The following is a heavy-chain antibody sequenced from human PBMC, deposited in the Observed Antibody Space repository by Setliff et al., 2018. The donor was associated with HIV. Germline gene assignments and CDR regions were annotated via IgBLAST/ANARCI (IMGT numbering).Heavy chain of an antibody. CDR3: VRDRFTWAYCGGACGWFDP. J-gene: IGHJ5*02. CDR2: INAADGNT. Sequence: ASVKVSCKASGYTFTSFYLHWVRQAPGQRLEWMGWINAADGNTKYSQKLQGRVTITRDTSASTAHMELSSLRSEDTAVYYCVRDRFTWAYCGGACGWFDPWGQGTLVTVSS. V-gene: IGHV1-3*01. CDR1: GYTFTSFY. D-gene: IGHD2-21*02.